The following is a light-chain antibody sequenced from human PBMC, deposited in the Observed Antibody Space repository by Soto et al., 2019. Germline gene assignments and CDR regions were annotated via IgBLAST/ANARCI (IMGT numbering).Light chain of an antibody. J-gene: IGKJ1*01. CDR3: QQYGSEPRT. V-gene: IGKV3-20*01. CDR1: QSVTTSF. Sequence: EILLTQSPCTVSVSPGDRATLSCRASQSVTTSFLAWYQQKPGQPPRLLIYSASGRATGIPDRFSGSGSGTDFTLSISSLEPEDSAVYYCQQYGSEPRTFGQGTKVDIK. CDR2: SAS.